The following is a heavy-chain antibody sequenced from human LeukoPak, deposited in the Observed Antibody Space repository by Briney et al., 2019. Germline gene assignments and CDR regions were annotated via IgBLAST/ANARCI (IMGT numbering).Heavy chain of an antibody. J-gene: IGHJ6*03. CDR1: GYTFTSYY. V-gene: IGHV1-46*01. CDR2: INPSGGST. Sequence: GASVKVSCKASGYTFTSYYMHWVRQAPGQGLEWMGIINPSGGSTSYAQKFQGRVTITRNTSISTAYMELSSLRSEDTAVYYCARGSKLARRNYYYYMDVWGKGTTVTVSS. CDR3: ARGSKLARRNYYYYMDV. D-gene: IGHD4-11*01.